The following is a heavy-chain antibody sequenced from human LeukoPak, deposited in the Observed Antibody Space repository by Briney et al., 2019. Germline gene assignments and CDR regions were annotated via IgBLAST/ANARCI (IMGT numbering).Heavy chain of an antibody. CDR3: ARAGQLGWQGFDY. CDR1: GGSISSINYY. CDR2: IYYSGST. J-gene: IGHJ4*02. Sequence: SETLSLTCTVSGGSISSINYYWGWIRQPPGKGLEWIGSIYYSGSTYYNPSLKSRVTISVDKSKNQFSLKLSSVTAADTAVYYCARAGQLGWQGFDYWGQGTLVTVSS. D-gene: IGHD6-6*01. V-gene: IGHV4-39*07.